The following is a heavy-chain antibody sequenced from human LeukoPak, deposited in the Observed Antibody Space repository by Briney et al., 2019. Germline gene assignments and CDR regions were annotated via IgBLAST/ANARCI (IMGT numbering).Heavy chain of an antibody. CDR2: IGASGGGT. CDR1: GITLSNYG. J-gene: IGHJ4*02. D-gene: IGHD3-10*01. V-gene: IGHV3-23*01. Sequence: RGSLRPSCAVSGITLSNYGMSWVRQAPGKGLEWVAGIGASGGGTNYADSVKGRFTISRDNPKNTLYLQMSSLRAEDTAVYFCAKRGVVIRVILVGFHKEAYYFDSWGQGALVTVSS. CDR3: AKRGVVIRVILVGFHKEAYYFDS.